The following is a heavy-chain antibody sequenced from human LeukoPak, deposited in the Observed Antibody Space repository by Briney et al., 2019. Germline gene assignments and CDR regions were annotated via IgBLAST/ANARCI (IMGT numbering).Heavy chain of an antibody. CDR2: INHSGST. V-gene: IGHV4-34*01. D-gene: IGHD6-13*01. Sequence: KPSETLSLTCAVYGGSFSGYYWSWIRQPPGKGLEWIGEINHSGSTNYNPSLKSRVTISVDTSKNQFSLKLSSVTAADTAVYYCARSAEQQPAGYFDYWGQGTLVIVSS. CDR3: ARSAEQQPAGYFDY. J-gene: IGHJ4*02. CDR1: GGSFSGYY.